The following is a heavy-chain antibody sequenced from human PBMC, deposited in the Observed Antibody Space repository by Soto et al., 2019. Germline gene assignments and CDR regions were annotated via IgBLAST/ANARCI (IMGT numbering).Heavy chain of an antibody. J-gene: IGHJ6*02. CDR1: GGTFSSYA. CDR2: IIPIFGTA. D-gene: IGHD3-22*01. Sequence: SVKVSCKASGGTFSSYAISWVRQAPGQGLEWMGGIIPIFGTANYAQKFQGRVTITADESTSTAYMELSSLRSEDTAVYYCARGMIRRRFYYYYGMDVWGQGTTVTVSS. CDR3: ARGMIRRRFYYYYGMDV. V-gene: IGHV1-69*13.